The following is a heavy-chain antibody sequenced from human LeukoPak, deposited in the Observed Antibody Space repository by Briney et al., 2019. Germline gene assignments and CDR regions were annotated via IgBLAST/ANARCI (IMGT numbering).Heavy chain of an antibody. J-gene: IGHJ4*02. CDR1: GYTFTSYD. CDR2: INPYSNNT. Sequence: ASVKVSCKASGYTFTSYDINWVRQATGQGLEWMGWINPYSNNTSFPQKFQGRVTLTRDTSISTVYMELSRLTSDDTAIYYCARAFTVTKFPTHWGQGTLVTVSS. V-gene: IGHV1-8*01. D-gene: IGHD4-11*01. CDR3: ARAFTVTKFPTH.